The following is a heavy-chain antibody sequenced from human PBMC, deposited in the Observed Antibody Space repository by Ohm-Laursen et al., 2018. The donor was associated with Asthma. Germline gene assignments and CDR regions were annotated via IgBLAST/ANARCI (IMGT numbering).Heavy chain of an antibody. CDR2: INPSGGST. D-gene: IGHD3-22*01. CDR3: ARDQLSSDYYDSSGYYRYFQH. J-gene: IGHJ1*01. CDR1: GYTFTSYY. Sequence: SVKVSCKASGYTFTSYYMHWVRQAPGQGLEWMGIINPSGGSTSYAQKFQGRVTMTRDTSTSTVYMELSSLRSEDTAVYYCARDQLSSDYYDSSGYYRYFQHWGQGTLVTVSS. V-gene: IGHV1-46*01.